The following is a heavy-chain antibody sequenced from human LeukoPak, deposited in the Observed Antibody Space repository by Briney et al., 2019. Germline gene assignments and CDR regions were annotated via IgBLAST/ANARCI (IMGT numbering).Heavy chain of an antibody. D-gene: IGHD6-19*01. J-gene: IGHJ6*03. Sequence: ASVKVSCKVSGYTFTDYYMHWLQQAPGKGLEWMGLVDPEDGETIYAEKFQGRVTITADTSTDTAYMELSSLRSEDTAVYYCATASRYSSGWAYYYYLDVWGKGTTVTVSS. CDR1: GYTFTDYY. CDR3: ATASRYSSGWAYYYYLDV. V-gene: IGHV1-69-2*01. CDR2: VDPEDGET.